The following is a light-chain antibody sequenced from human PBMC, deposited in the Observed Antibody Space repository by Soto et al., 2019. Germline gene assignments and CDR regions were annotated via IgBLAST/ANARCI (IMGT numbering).Light chain of an antibody. CDR3: RQRYIWPPLT. CDR2: DTS. J-gene: IGKJ4*01. CDR1: QSVENY. V-gene: IGKV3-11*01. Sequence: EIVLTQSPATLSLSPGERATLSCRASQSVENYLAWFQQKRGQAPRLLIYDTSNRAAGIPDRFSGSGSGTDFTLTIISLEPEDFAVSYCRQRYIWPPLTFGGGTKVEIK.